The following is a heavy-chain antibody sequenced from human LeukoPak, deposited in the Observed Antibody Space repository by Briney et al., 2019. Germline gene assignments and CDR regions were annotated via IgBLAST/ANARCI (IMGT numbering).Heavy chain of an antibody. Sequence: ASVKVSCKASGYTFTGYYMHWVRQAPGQGLEWMGWINPSSGGTNYAQKFQGRVTMTRDTSISTAYMELSRLRSDDTAVYYCARALTMVRGVISYWGQGTLVTVSS. CDR3: ARALTMVRGVISY. CDR2: INPSSGGT. J-gene: IGHJ4*02. CDR1: GYTFTGYY. D-gene: IGHD3-10*01. V-gene: IGHV1-2*02.